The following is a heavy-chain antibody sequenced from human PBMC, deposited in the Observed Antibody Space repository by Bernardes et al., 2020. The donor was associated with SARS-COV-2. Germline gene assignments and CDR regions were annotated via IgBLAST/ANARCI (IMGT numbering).Heavy chain of an antibody. CDR1: GGSISSYY. CDR3: ARDQGRVRQLPFDI. D-gene: IGHD2-2*01. J-gene: IGHJ3*02. V-gene: IGHV4-4*07. CDR2: IYTSGST. Sequence: SETLSLTCTVSGGSISSYYWSWIRQPAGKGLEWIGRIYTSGSTNYNPSLKSRVTMSVDTSKNQFSLKLSSVTAADTAVYYCARDQGRVRQLPFDIWGQGTMVTVSS.